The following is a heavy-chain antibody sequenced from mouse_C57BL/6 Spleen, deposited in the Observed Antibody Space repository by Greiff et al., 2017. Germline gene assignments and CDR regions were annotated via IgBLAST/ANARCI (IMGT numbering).Heavy chain of an antibody. V-gene: IGHV1-55*01. J-gene: IGHJ4*01. D-gene: IGHD1-1*01. CDR3: EPVVPDYYAMDY. Sequence: QVQLQQPGAELVKPGASVQMSCKASGYTFTSYWLTWVKQRPGQGLEWIGDIYPGSGSTNYNEKFKSKATLTVDTSSSTAHMQLSSLPSEDSAVYYCEPVVPDYYAMDYWGQGGSVTGAS. CDR2: IYPGSGST. CDR1: GYTFTSYW.